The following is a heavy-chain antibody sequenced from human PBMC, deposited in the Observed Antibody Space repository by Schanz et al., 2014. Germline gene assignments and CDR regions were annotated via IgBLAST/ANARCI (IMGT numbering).Heavy chain of an antibody. V-gene: IGHV1-18*01. CDR2: IGGSDGNT. Sequence: QVQLVQSGGEVKTPGASVKVSCKASGYTFTRSGISWVRQAPGQGLEWMGWIGGSDGNTNFAQKFQGRVTMTTDTSTSTVYMELRSLTSADSAVYYCARDRDQWDGNYLDSWGQGTLVTVSS. D-gene: IGHD1-26*01. CDR1: GYTFTRSG. J-gene: IGHJ4*02. CDR3: ARDRDQWDGNYLDS.